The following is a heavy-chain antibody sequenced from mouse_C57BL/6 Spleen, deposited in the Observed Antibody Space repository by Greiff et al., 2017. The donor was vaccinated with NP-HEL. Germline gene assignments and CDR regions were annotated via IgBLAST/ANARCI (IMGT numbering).Heavy chain of an antibody. V-gene: IGHV5-6*01. D-gene: IGHD1-1*01. CDR1: GFTFSSYG. CDR3: ARRDYGTQFAY. Sequence: EVQRVESGGDLVKPGGSLKLSCAASGFTFSSYGMSWVRQTPDKRLEWVATISSGGSYTYYLDSVKGRFTISRDNAKNTLYLQMSSLKSEDTAMYYCARRDYGTQFAYWGQGTLVTVSA. J-gene: IGHJ3*01. CDR2: ISSGGSYT.